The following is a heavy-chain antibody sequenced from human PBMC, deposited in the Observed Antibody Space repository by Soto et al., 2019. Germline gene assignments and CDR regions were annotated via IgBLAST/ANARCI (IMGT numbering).Heavy chain of an antibody. CDR1: GGTFSSYA. J-gene: IGHJ3*02. CDR3: ASQYDSSGDDAFDI. CDR2: IIPIFGTA. D-gene: IGHD3-22*01. Sequence: SVKVSCKASGGTFSSYAISWVRQAPGQGLEWMGGIIPIFGTANYAQKFQGRVTITADESTSTAYMELSSLRSEDTAVYYCASQYDSSGDDAFDIWGQGTMVTVSS. V-gene: IGHV1-69*13.